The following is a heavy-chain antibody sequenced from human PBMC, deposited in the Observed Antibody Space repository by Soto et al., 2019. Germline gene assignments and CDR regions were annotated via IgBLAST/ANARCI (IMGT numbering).Heavy chain of an antibody. CDR2: IYYIGTT. V-gene: IGHV4-31*03. J-gene: IGHJ5*02. CDR1: GGSIRNGNYY. D-gene: IGHD1-1*01. Sequence: QVQLQESGPGLVKASQTLSLTCTVSGGSIRNGNYYWSWSRQLPGKGLEWIGNIYYIGTTSYNPSLKSRVIISIDTSKNQFSLELTSVLAADTAVYYCAKNETTRPWFDPWGQGTLVTVSS. CDR3: AKNETTRPWFDP.